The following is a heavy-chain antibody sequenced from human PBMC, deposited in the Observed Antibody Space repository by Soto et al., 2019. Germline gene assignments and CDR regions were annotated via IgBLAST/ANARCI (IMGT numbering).Heavy chain of an antibody. D-gene: IGHD2-2*01. CDR3: ARDSDQRPGYYYYGMDV. CDR2: IIPIFGTA. J-gene: IGHJ6*02. Sequence: GASVKVSCKASGGPFSSYAISWVRQAPGQGLEWMGGIIPIFGTANYAQKVQGRVTITADESTSTAYMELSSLRSEDTAVYYCARDSDQRPGYYYYGMDVWGQGTTVTVSS. V-gene: IGHV1-69*13. CDR1: GGPFSSYA.